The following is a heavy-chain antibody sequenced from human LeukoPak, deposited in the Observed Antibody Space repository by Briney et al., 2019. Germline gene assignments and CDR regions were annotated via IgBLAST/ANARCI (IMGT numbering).Heavy chain of an antibody. J-gene: IGHJ4*02. CDR2: ISSSSSYI. D-gene: IGHD6-19*01. CDR3: AKDARRTFGLSSGLYRGSYYFDY. Sequence: GALRLSCAASGFTFSSYSMNWVRQAPGKGLEWVSSISSSSSYIYYADSVKGRFTISRDSSKNTLYLQMNSLRAEDTAVYYCAKDARRTFGLSSGLYRGSYYFDYWGQGTLVTVSS. CDR1: GFTFSSYS. V-gene: IGHV3-21*01.